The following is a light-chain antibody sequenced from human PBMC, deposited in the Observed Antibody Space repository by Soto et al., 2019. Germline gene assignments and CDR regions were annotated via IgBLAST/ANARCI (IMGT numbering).Light chain of an antibody. Sequence: EIVLTQSPGTLSLSPGESATLSCRASQSVSSTYLAWYQQKPGQAPRLLIYDLSRRTTGIPDRFSASGSVTDFTLTISRLEPEDFAVYYGRQYGTSPRTFGQGTKLEI. CDR3: RQYGTSPRT. J-gene: IGKJ2*02. V-gene: IGKV3-20*01. CDR2: DLS. CDR1: QSVSSTY.